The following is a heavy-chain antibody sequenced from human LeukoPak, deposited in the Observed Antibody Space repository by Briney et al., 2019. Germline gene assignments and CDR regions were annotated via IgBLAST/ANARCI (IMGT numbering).Heavy chain of an antibody. CDR1: SYSISSGYY. D-gene: IGHD5-18*01. J-gene: IGHJ4*02. Sequence: PSETLSLTCAVSSYSISSGYYWGWIRQPPGKGLEWIGNIHHSGSTYYSPSLESRVTISLDTSKNQFSLRLSSVTAADTAVYYCARDQSYGRHYFDYCGQGSLVTVSS. V-gene: IGHV4-38-2*02. CDR2: IHHSGST. CDR3: ARDQSYGRHYFDY.